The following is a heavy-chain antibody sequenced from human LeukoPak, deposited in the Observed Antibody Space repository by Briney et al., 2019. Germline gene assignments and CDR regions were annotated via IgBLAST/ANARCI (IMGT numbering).Heavy chain of an antibody. V-gene: IGHV1-24*01. D-gene: IGHD5-18*01. Sequence: APVKVSCKVSGYTLTELSMHWVRQAPGRGLEWMGGFDPEDGETIYAQKFQGRVTMTEDTSTDTAYMELSSLRSEDTAVYYCATWIILTGYGFDYWGQGTLVTVSS. J-gene: IGHJ4*02. CDR3: ATWIILTGYGFDY. CDR1: GYTLTELS. CDR2: FDPEDGET.